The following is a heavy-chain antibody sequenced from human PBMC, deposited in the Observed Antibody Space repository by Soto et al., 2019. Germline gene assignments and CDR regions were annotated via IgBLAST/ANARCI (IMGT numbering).Heavy chain of an antibody. V-gene: IGHV1-3*01. J-gene: IGHJ4*02. D-gene: IGHD2-15*01. CDR3: ARGVGWSGGSGYPENFDY. Sequence: QVQLVQSGAEVKKPGASVKVSCKASGYTFTSYAMHWVRQAPGQRLEWMGWINAGNGNTKYSQKFQGRVTITRDTSASTAYMELSSLRSEDTAVYYCARGVGWSGGSGYPENFDYWGQGTLVTVSS. CDR2: INAGNGNT. CDR1: GYTFTSYA.